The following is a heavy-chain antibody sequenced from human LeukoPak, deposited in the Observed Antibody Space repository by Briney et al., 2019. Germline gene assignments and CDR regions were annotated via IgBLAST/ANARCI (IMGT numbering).Heavy chain of an antibody. V-gene: IGHV3-66*01. CDR1: GFTVSSNY. J-gene: IGHJ4*02. D-gene: IGHD3-22*01. Sequence: GGSLRLSRAASGFTVSSNYMSWVRQAPGKGREWVSVIYSGGSTYYAHSVKGRFTISRDNSKNTLYLQMNSLRADDTAVYYCARDRAGYYDSSGCFDYWGQGTLVTVSS. CDR3: ARDRAGYYDSSGCFDY. CDR2: IYSGGST.